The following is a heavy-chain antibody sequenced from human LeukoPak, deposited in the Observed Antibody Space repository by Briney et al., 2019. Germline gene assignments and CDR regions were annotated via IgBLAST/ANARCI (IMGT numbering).Heavy chain of an antibody. CDR2: ISGSGGST. CDR1: GFTFSSYA. V-gene: IGHV3-23*01. D-gene: IGHD3-3*01. Sequence: GGSLRLSCAASGFTFSSYAMSWVRQASGKGLEWVSAISGSGGSTYYADSVKGRFTISRDNPKNTLYLQMNSLRAEDTAVYYCAKLFTYYDFWSGYLDYWGQGTLVTVSS. J-gene: IGHJ4*02. CDR3: AKLFTYYDFWSGYLDY.